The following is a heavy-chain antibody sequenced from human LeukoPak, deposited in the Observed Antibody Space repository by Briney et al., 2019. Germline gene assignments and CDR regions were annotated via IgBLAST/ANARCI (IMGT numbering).Heavy chain of an antibody. CDR1: GDSISSSSYY. Sequence: PSETLSLTCTVSGDSISSSSYYWGWIRQAPGKGLEWVLVIYSGGSTYYADSVKGRFTISRDNSKNTLYLQMNSLRAEDTAVYYCARSIPIAFRGGFDYWGQGTLVTVSS. CDR2: IYSGGST. J-gene: IGHJ4*02. D-gene: IGHD3-16*01. V-gene: IGHV3-53*01. CDR3: ARSIPIAFRGGFDY.